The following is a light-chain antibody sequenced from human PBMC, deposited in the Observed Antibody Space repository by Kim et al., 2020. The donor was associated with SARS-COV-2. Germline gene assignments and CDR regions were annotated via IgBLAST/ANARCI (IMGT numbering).Light chain of an antibody. CDR1: NIGSKS. V-gene: IGLV3-21*02. J-gene: IGLJ3*02. CDR2: HDD. Sequence: APGQTATITCGGSNIGSKSAHWYQQRPGQAPVLVIHHDDDRPSGIPERFSGSNSGNTATLTISRVEGGDEADYYCQVWDDDSEHVVFGGGTQLTVL. CDR3: QVWDDDSEHVV.